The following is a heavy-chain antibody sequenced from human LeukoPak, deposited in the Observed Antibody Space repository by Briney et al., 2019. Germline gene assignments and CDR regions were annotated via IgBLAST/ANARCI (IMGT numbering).Heavy chain of an antibody. J-gene: IGHJ6*03. D-gene: IGHD3-3*01. V-gene: IGHV3-7*01. Sequence: PGGSLRLSCAASGFTFSSYWMSWVRQAPGKGLEWVANIKQDGSEKYYVDSVKGRFTISRDNAKNSLYLQMNSLRAEDTAVYYCARDQGYVFWSGPVPMDVWGKGTTVTVSS. CDR2: IKQDGSEK. CDR3: ARDQGYVFWSGPVPMDV. CDR1: GFTFSSYW.